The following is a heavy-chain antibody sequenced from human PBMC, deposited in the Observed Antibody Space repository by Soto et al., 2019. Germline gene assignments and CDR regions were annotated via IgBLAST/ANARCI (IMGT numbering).Heavy chain of an antibody. V-gene: IGHV4-59*08. J-gene: IGHJ6*03. Sequence: PSETLSLTCTVSGGSISSYYWSWIRQPPGKGLEWIGYIYYSGSTNYNPSLKSRVTISVDTSKNQFSLKLTSVTAADTAVYYCASGYSVQRYYYNYYMDVWGKGTTVTVSS. D-gene: IGHD5-18*01. CDR1: GGSISSYY. CDR3: ASGYSVQRYYYNYYMDV. CDR2: IYYSGST.